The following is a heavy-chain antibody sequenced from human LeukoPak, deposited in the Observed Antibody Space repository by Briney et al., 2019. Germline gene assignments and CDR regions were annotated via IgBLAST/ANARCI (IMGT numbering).Heavy chain of an antibody. CDR1: GFTFSGYW. Sequence: GGSLRLSCADSGFTFSGYWMDWVRQAPGKGLEWVANINQNGGEKYYVDSVKGRFTISRDNAKNSLYLQINSLRAEDTAVYYCARSSYSSSSSVWGQGTMVTVSS. D-gene: IGHD6-6*01. CDR3: ARSSYSSSSSV. J-gene: IGHJ3*01. CDR2: INQNGGEK. V-gene: IGHV3-7*03.